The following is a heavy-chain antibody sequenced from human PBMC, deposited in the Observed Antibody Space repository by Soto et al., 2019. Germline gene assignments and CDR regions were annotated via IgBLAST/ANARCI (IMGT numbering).Heavy chain of an antibody. D-gene: IGHD1-20*01. J-gene: IGHJ4*02. CDR2: ISSSSSYI. CDR3: ARGALTGTPPVY. Sequence: GGSLRLSCAASGFTFSGYSMNWVRQAPGKGLEWVSSISSSSSYIYYADAVKGRFTISRDNAKNSLYLQMNSLRAEDTAVYYCARGALTGTPPVYWGQGTLVTVSS. CDR1: GFTFSGYS. V-gene: IGHV3-21*01.